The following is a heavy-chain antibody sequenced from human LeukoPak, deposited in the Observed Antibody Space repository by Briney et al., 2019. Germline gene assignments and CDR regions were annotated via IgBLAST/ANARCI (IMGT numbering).Heavy chain of an antibody. D-gene: IGHD5-18*01. V-gene: IGHV1-3*01. CDR1: GYTFTSYA. CDR2: IHAGNGNT. Sequence: GASVKVSCKASGYTFTSYAMHWVRQAPGQRLEWMGWIHAGNGNTKYSQKFQGRVTITRDTSASTAYMELSSLRSEDTAVYYCARAADTAMVPFDYWGQGTLVTVSS. CDR3: ARAADTAMVPFDY. J-gene: IGHJ4*02.